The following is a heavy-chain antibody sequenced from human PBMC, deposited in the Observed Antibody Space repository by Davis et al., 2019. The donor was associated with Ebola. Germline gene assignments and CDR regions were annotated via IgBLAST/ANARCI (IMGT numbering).Heavy chain of an antibody. J-gene: IGHJ3*02. V-gene: IGHV4-59*12. CDR2: IYHSGST. CDR3: ARGVISPYDAFDI. D-gene: IGHD3-22*01. CDR1: GGSINSYY. Sequence: SETLSLTCTVSGGSINSYYWSWIRQPPGKGLEWIGYIYHSGSTYYNPSLKSRVTISVDRSKNQFSLKLSSVTAADTAVYYCARGVISPYDAFDIWGQGTMVTVSS.